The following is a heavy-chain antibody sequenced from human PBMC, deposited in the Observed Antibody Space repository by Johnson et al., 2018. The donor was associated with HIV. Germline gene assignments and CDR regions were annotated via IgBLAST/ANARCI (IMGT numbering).Heavy chain of an antibody. D-gene: IGHD3-3*01. Sequence: QVQLVESGGGVVRPVGSLRLSCAASGFTVSNNFMSWVRQAPGKGLEWVAVISYDGTYEFYADSVKGRFTISRDNAKNSLYLQMNSLRAEDTAVYYCARGNYDFWSGDYRVTNAFDIWGQGTMVTVSS. CDR3: ARGNYDFWSGDYRVTNAFDI. CDR1: GFTVSNNF. J-gene: IGHJ3*02. CDR2: ISYDGTYE. V-gene: IGHV3-30*03.